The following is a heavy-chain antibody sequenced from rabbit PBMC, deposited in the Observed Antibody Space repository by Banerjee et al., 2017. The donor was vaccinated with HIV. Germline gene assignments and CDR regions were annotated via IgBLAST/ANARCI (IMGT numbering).Heavy chain of an antibody. CDR2: IYSSGGNT. J-gene: IGHJ4*01. CDR1: GFSFSMRYW. V-gene: IGHV1S40*01. D-gene: IGHD4-2*01. CDR3: ARRYSGAFDL. Sequence: QSLEESGGDLVKPGASLTLTCTASGFSFSMRYWICWVRQAPGKGLELIACIYSSGGNTWYASWVKGRFTISKTSSTTVTLQGTSLTAADTATYFCARRYSGAFDLWGQGTLVTVS.